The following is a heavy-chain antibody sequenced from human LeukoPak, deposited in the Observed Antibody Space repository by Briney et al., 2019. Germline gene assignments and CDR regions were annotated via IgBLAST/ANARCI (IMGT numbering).Heavy chain of an antibody. CDR1: GGSISSGGYY. CDR2: TYYSGST. CDR3: ARGRSYSIAVATDKKFDP. V-gene: IGHV4-31*03. J-gene: IGHJ5*02. D-gene: IGHD6-19*01. Sequence: KPSQTLSLTCTVSGGSISSGGYYWSWIRQHPGKGLEWIGYTYYSGSTYYNPSLKSRVTISVDTSKNQFSLKLSSVTAADTAVYYCARGRSYSIAVATDKKFDPWGQGTLVTVSS.